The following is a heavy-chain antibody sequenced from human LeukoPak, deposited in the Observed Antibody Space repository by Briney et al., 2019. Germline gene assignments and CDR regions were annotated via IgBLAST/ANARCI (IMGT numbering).Heavy chain of an antibody. CDR1: GYTFTDYY. CDR2: IDPNSGGT. Sequence: ASVKVSCKASGYTFTDYYMHSVQQAPGQGLEWMGWIDPNSGGTKYAQRFKGRVTMTRDTSITTAYMELSRLRSDDTAVYYCARGGPSPTTVTSNWYFDLWGRGTLVTVSS. J-gene: IGHJ2*01. CDR3: ARGGPSPTTVTSNWYFDL. D-gene: IGHD4-11*01. V-gene: IGHV1-2*02.